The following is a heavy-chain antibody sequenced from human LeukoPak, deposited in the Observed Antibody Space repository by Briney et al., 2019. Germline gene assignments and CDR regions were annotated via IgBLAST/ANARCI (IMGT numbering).Heavy chain of an antibody. V-gene: IGHV3-48*03. D-gene: IGHD1-26*01. J-gene: IGHJ3*02. CDR1: GFTFSSYE. CDR3: AREIVKSDAFDI. CDR2: ISSSGSTI. Sequence: GGSLRLSCAASGFTFSSYEMNWVRQAPGKGLEWVSYISSSGSTIYYADSVKGRFTTSRDNAKNSLYLQMNSLRAEDTAVYYCAREIVKSDAFDIWGQGTMVTVSS.